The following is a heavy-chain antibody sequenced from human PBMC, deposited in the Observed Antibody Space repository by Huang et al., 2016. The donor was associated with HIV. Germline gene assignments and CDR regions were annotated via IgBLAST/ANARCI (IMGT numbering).Heavy chain of an antibody. J-gene: IGHJ4*02. Sequence: QVQLVQSGAEVKNPGASVRVSCKASGYTFTDSNIHRVRQAPGQGLEWMGWINPKRGGTSYAQRFQGRVTMTRDTTISTVHMDRRRIQSDDTAVYFCARDWSFGSSTSPADWGQGTLVTVSS. CDR2: INPKRGGT. CDR3: ARDWSFGSSTSPAD. V-gene: IGHV1-2*02. D-gene: IGHD6-6*01. CDR1: GYTFTDSN.